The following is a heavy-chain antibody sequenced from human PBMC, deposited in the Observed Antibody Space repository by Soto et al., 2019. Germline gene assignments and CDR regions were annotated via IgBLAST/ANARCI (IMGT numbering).Heavy chain of an antibody. Sequence: GESLKISCKGSGYSFTSYWIGWVRQMPGKGLEWMGIIYPGDSDTRYSPSFQGQVTISADKSISTAYLQWSSLKASDTAMYYCATPSSRAASPGYYYYGMEVWGQGTTVTVYS. CDR1: GYSFTSYW. V-gene: IGHV5-51*01. J-gene: IGHJ6*02. CDR3: ATPSSRAASPGYYYYGMEV. CDR2: IYPGDSDT. D-gene: IGHD6-6*01.